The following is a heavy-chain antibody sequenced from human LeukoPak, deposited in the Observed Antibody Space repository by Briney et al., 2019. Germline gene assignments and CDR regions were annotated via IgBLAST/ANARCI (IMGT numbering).Heavy chain of an antibody. CDR2: TYYKSEWYN. D-gene: IGHD3-10*01. V-gene: IGHV6-1*01. J-gene: IGHJ4*02. CDR3: ARGGYYGSGSFYSTQTSVFDY. Sequence: SQTLSLTCDISGDSVSSNSAAWNWIRQSPSRGLEWLGRTYYKSEWYNDYPVSVKSRITINPDTSKTQFSLQLNSVTPEDTAVYYCARGGYYGSGSFYSTQTSVFDYWGQGTLVTVSS. CDR1: GDSVSSNSAA.